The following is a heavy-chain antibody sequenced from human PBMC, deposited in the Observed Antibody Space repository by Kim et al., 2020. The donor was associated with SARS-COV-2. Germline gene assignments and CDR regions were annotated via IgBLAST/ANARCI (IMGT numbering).Heavy chain of an antibody. J-gene: IGHJ4*02. CDR3: ARGYYYGSGSYSPFDY. V-gene: IGHV1-69*01. D-gene: IGHD3-10*01. Sequence: NFQGRVTITADESTSTAYMELGSLRSEDTAVYYCARGYYYGSGSYSPFDYWGQGTLVTVSS.